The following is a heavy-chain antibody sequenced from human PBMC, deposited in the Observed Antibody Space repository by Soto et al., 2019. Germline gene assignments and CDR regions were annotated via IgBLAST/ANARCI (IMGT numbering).Heavy chain of an antibody. CDR1: GGTFSSYA. J-gene: IGHJ5*02. Sequence: GASVKVSCKASGGTFSSYAISWVRQAPGQGLEWMGGIIPIFGTANYAQKFQGRVTITADESTSTAYMELSSLRSEDTAVYYCEVSYGIAAADPLTDNWFDPWGQGTVVTVSS. V-gene: IGHV1-69*13. CDR2: IIPIFGTA. CDR3: EVSYGIAAADPLTDNWFDP. D-gene: IGHD6-13*01.